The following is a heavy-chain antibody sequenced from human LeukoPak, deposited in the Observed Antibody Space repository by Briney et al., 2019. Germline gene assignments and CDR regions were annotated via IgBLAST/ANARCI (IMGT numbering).Heavy chain of an antibody. V-gene: IGHV3-23*01. CDR3: AKDLWSPKVGSIGWFGDKGKHNFDY. J-gene: IGHJ4*02. CDR2: ISGSGGST. D-gene: IGHD3-10*01. Sequence: PGGSLRLSCAASGITFINYSMTWVRQAPGKGLEWVSAISGSGGSTYYADSVKGRFTISRDNSKNTLYLQMNSLRAEDTAVYYCAKDLWSPKVGSIGWFGDKGKHNFDYWGQGTLVTVSP. CDR1: GITFINYS.